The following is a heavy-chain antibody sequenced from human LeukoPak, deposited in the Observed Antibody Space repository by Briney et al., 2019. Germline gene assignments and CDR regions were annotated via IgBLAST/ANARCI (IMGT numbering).Heavy chain of an antibody. CDR1: GGSNSSSSYY. V-gene: IGHV4-39*01. CDR3: AEITVASSHYYDSSGYYYGGVFDY. Sequence: SETLSLTCTVSGGSNSSSSYYWGWIRQPPGKGLEWIGSIYYSGSTYYNPSLKSRVTISVDTSKNQFSLKLSSVTAADTAVYYCAEITVASSHYYDSSGYYYGGVFDYWGQGTLVTVSS. J-gene: IGHJ4*02. CDR2: IYYSGST. D-gene: IGHD3-22*01.